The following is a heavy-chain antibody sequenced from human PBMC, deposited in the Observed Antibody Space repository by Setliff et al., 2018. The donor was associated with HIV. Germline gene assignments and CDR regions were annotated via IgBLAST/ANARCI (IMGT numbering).Heavy chain of an antibody. CDR1: GYTFISYN. CDR3: ARLGAMGQDGLTNYYGMDV. J-gene: IGHJ6*02. V-gene: IGHV1-18*01. Sequence: ASVKVSCKASGYTFISYNINWVRQAPGQGLEWMGWISVYNGNTNYIQKLLGRVTMTTDTSTSTAYMELRSLRSDDTAVYYCARLGAMGQDGLTNYYGMDVWGQGTTVTVSS. CDR2: ISVYNGNT. D-gene: IGHD5-18*01.